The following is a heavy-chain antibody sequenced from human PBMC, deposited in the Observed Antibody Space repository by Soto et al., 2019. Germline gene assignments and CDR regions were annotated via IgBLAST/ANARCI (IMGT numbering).Heavy chain of an antibody. CDR2: ISAYNGNT. D-gene: IGHD2-2*01. CDR1: GYTFTSYG. Sequence: QVQLVQSGAEVKKPGASVKVSCKASGYTFTSYGISWVRQAPGQGLEWMGWISAYNGNTNYAQKLQGRVTMTTDTSTSTAYMELGSLRSDDTAVYYCARDSCISTSCYYVWFDPWGQGTLVTVSS. J-gene: IGHJ5*02. V-gene: IGHV1-18*01. CDR3: ARDSCISTSCYYVWFDP.